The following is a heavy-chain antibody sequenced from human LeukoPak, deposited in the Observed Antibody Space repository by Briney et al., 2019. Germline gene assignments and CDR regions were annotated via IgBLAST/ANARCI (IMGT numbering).Heavy chain of an antibody. Sequence: PSETLSLTCAVYGGSFSGYYWSWIRQDPGKGLEWIGYIYYSGSTYYNPSLKSRVTISVDTSKNQFSLKLSSVTAADTAVYYCARALAGASDYWGQGTLVTVSS. CDR2: IYYSGST. CDR3: ARALAGASDY. J-gene: IGHJ4*02. CDR1: GGSFSGYY. V-gene: IGHV4-31*11.